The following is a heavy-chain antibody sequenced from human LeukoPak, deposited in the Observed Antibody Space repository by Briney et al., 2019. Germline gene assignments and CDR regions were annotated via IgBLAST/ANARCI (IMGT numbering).Heavy chain of an antibody. CDR1: GYSFASYW. CDR3: ARRIAVAGTDYFDY. V-gene: IGHV5-51*01. J-gene: IGHJ4*02. D-gene: IGHD6-19*01. Sequence: GESLQISCKGSGYSFASYWIGWVRQMPGKGLEWMGIIYPGDSDTRYSPSSQGQVTISADKSISTAYVQWSSLKASDTAMYYCARRIAVAGTDYFDYWGQGTLVTVSS. CDR2: IYPGDSDT.